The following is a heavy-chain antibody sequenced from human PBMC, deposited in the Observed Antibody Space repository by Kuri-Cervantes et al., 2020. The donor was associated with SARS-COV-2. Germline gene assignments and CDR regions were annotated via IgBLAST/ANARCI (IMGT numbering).Heavy chain of an antibody. CDR3: ARGQGATRGIFYYYMDV. D-gene: IGHD3-9*01. J-gene: IGHJ6*03. Sequence: GSLRLSCAASGFTFSDYYMSWIRKPAGKGLEWIGYIYTSGGTNYNPSLKSRVTISLDTSRNQFSLKLSSVTAADTAVYYCARGQGATRGIFYYYMDVWGKGTTVTVSS. CDR2: IYTSGGT. CDR1: GFTFSDYY. V-gene: IGHV4-4*09.